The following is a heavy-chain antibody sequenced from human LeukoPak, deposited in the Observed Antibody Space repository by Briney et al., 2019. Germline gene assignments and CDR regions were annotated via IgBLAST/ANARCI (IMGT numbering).Heavy chain of an antibody. V-gene: IGHV4-39*01. CDR2: IYYSGRT. Sequence: SETPSLTCSVSGDSVSRSDSYWDWIRQPPGKGLEWIGTIYYSGRTYYSPSLKSRVTMSVDPSNNQFSLNLRSVTAADTAVYYCARRRYYDGSGYLEWGQGTLLSVSS. CDR1: GDSVSRSDSY. J-gene: IGHJ1*01. CDR3: ARRRYYDGSGYLE. D-gene: IGHD3-22*01.